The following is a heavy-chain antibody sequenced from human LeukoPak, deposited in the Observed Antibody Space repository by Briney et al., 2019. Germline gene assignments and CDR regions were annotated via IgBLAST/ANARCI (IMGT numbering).Heavy chain of an antibody. CDR3: AREAPTTIAAAGYYFDY. J-gene: IGHJ4*02. CDR2: ISYDGSNK. CDR1: GFTFSSYA. Sequence: GGSLRLSCAASGFTFSSYAMHWVRQAPGKGLEWVAVISYDGSNKHYADSVKGRFTISRDNSKNTLYLQMNSLRAEDTAVYYCAREAPTTIAAAGYYFDYWGQGTLVTVSS. D-gene: IGHD6-13*01. V-gene: IGHV3-30*04.